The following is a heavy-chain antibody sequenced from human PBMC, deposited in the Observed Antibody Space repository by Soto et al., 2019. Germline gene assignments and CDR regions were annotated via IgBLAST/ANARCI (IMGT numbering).Heavy chain of an antibody. CDR1: GGSFSGYY. J-gene: IGHJ4*02. Sequence: SETLSLTCAVYGGSFSGYYWSWIRQPPGKGLEWMGELNHSGSTNYNPSLKSRVTISVDTAKNKISLKLSSGAAADTAVYYCARGLPDTAMVRPYFDYWGQGTLVTVSS. CDR2: LNHSGST. V-gene: IGHV4-34*01. D-gene: IGHD5-18*01. CDR3: ARGLPDTAMVRPYFDY.